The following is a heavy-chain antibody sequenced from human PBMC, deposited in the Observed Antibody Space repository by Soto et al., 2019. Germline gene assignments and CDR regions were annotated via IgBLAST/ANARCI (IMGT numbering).Heavy chain of an antibody. Sequence: LSLTCAVYGGSFSGYYWSWIRQPPGKGLEWIGEINHSGSTNYNPSLKSRVTISVDTSKNQFSLKLSSVTAADTAVYYCARSVMVRGVISANWFDPWGQGTLVTVSS. D-gene: IGHD3-10*01. J-gene: IGHJ5*02. CDR3: ARSVMVRGVISANWFDP. CDR1: GGSFSGYY. V-gene: IGHV4-34*01. CDR2: INHSGST.